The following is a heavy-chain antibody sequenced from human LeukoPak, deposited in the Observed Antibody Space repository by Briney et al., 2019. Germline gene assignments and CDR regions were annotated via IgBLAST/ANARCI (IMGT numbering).Heavy chain of an antibody. CDR1: GYTFTGYY. CDR2: IDPNSGGT. CDR3: ARDKSGSSGWYSYFDY. Sequence: ASVKVSCKASGYTFTGYYMHWVRQAPGQGLECMGWIDPNSGGTNYAQKFQGRVTMTRDTSISTVYMELSRLRSDDTAVYYCARDKSGSSGWYSYFDYWGQGTLVTVSS. D-gene: IGHD6-19*01. V-gene: IGHV1-2*02. J-gene: IGHJ4*02.